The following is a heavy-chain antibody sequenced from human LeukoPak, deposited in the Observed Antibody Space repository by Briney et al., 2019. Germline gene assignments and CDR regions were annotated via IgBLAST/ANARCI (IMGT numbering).Heavy chain of an antibody. CDR2: IIPIFGTA. J-gene: IGHJ6*03. D-gene: IGHD4-11*01. CDR3: ARGRPVTTGLDYYYYYMDV. Sequence: ASVKVSCKASGGTFSSYAISWVRQAPGQGLEWMGGIIPIFGTANYAQKFQGRVTITADESTSTAYMELSSLRSEDTAVYYCARGRPVTTGLDYYYYYMDVWGKGTTVTVSS. V-gene: IGHV1-69*13. CDR1: GGTFSSYA.